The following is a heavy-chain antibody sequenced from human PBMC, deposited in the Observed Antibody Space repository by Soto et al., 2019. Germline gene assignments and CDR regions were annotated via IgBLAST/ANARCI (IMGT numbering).Heavy chain of an antibody. J-gene: IGHJ4*02. Sequence: GGSLRLSCAASGFTFSSYSMNWVRQAPGKGLEWVSSISSSSYIYYADSVKGRFTISRDNAKNSLYLQMNSLRAEDTAVYYCARDYGLYGDYVPADYWGQGTLVTVSS. V-gene: IGHV3-21*01. CDR2: ISSSSYI. D-gene: IGHD4-17*01. CDR3: ARDYGLYGDYVPADY. CDR1: GFTFSSYS.